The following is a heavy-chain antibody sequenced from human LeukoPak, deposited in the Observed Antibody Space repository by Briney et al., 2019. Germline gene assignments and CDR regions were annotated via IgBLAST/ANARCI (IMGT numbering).Heavy chain of an antibody. V-gene: IGHV4-59*02. Sequence: PSESLSLTCTVSGGSVSSYFWSWIRQPPGKGLEWIGYIYYSGSTNYNPSLKSRVTISVDTSKNQFSLKLTSVTAADTAVYYCARNHYGHPLDYWGQGTLVTVSS. CDR3: ARNHYGHPLDY. D-gene: IGHD4-17*01. CDR2: IYYSGST. CDR1: GGSVSSYF. J-gene: IGHJ4*02.